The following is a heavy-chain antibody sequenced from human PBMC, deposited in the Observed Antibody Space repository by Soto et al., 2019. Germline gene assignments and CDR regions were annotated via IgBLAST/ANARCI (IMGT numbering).Heavy chain of an antibody. CDR2: IYYTGST. Sequence: PSETLSLTCSVSGASIRSGGYYWSWLRQSPGKGLEWIGHIYYTGSTFYSPSLKSRLTISLDTPKNQFSLDLNSVTTADTAMYYCARIEMASIKWGRGTLVTVPQ. CDR1: GASIRSGGYY. CDR3: ARIEMASIK. D-gene: IGHD5-12*01. V-gene: IGHV4-31*03. J-gene: IGHJ4*02.